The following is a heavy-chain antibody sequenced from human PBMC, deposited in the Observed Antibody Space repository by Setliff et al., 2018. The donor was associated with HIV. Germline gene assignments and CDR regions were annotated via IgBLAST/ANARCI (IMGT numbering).Heavy chain of an antibody. V-gene: IGHV3-74*01. Sequence: GGSLRLSCAASGFTFSSYWMHWVRQAPGKGLVWVSRIKSDENSITYADSVKGRFTISRDNAKNTLYLQMNSLRAEDTAVYYCVSSRSDFDYRGQGTLVTVSS. D-gene: IGHD6-13*01. J-gene: IGHJ4*02. CDR2: IKSDENSI. CDR1: GFTFSSYW. CDR3: VSSRSDFDY.